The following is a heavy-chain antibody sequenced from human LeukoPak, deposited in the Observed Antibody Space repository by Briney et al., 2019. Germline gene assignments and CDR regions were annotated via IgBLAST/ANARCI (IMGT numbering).Heavy chain of an antibody. J-gene: IGHJ4*02. V-gene: IGHV4-59*08. CDR3: ARTLYSRGFYTVDY. D-gene: IGHD3-3*01. CDR2: IYYSGST. CDR1: GGSISNSY. Sequence: SETLSLTCIVSGGSISNSYWSWIRQPPGKGLQWIGYIYYSGSTNYNPSLKSRVTISGDTSKNQFSLKLSSVTAADTAVYYCARTLYSRGFYTVDYWGQGTPVTVSS.